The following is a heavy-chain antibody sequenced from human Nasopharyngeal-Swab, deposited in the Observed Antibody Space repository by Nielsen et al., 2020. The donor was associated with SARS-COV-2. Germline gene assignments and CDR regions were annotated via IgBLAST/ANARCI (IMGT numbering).Heavy chain of an antibody. J-gene: IGHJ5*02. V-gene: IGHV3-7*01. CDR2: IKQDGSEK. Sequence: GGSLRLSCAASGFTFSSYWMSWVRQAPGKGLEWVANIKQDGSEKYYVDSVKGRFTISRDNAKNSLYLQMNSLRAEDTAVYYCASTSGYGLNWFDPWGRGTLVTVSS. CDR3: ASTSGYGLNWFDP. D-gene: IGHD5-12*01. CDR1: GFTFSSYW.